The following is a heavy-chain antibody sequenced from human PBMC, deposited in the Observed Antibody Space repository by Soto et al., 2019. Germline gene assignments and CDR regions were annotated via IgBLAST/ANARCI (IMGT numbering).Heavy chain of an antibody. CDR1: GFIFSMYW. CDR2: ITDDGSTT. V-gene: IGHV3-74*01. D-gene: IGHD3-10*01. J-gene: IGHJ4*02. CDR3: TRGPRPTSIGTGAF. Sequence: EVKLVESGGGLFQPGGSLRLSCETSGFIFSMYWMHWVRQVPGKGPQWVARITDDGSTTYYAASVEGRFTISRDNAKNALYLQMTSWRSDDTAVYYCTRGPRPTSIGTGAFWGQGTLVTVSS.